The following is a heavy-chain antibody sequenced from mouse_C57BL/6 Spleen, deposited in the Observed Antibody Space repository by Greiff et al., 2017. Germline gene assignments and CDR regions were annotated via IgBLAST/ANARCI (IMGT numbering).Heavy chain of an antibody. J-gene: IGHJ4*01. Sequence: VKLVESGPGLVAPSQSLSITCTVSGFSLTSYGVHWVRQPPGKGLEWLVVIWSDGSTTYNSALKSRLGISKDNSKSQVFLKMNSLQTDDTAMYYCARHEGDGYGRGMDYWGQGTSVTVSS. V-gene: IGHV2-6-1*01. CDR2: IWSDGST. D-gene: IGHD2-2*01. CDR3: ARHEGDGYGRGMDY. CDR1: GFSLTSYG.